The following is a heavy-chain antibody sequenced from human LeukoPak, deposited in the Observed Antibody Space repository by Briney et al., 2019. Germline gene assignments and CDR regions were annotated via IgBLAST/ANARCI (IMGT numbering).Heavy chain of an antibody. V-gene: IGHV1-24*01. CDR1: GYTPTELS. J-gene: IGHJ5*02. CDR3: STNRLTIFGVVAGFDP. D-gene: IGHD3-3*01. Sequence: ASVKVSCKVSGYTPTELSMHWGRQAPRKRLEWMGGFDPEDGETIYAQKFQGRGTMTEDTSTDTAYMERSSLRSEDTAGYYCSTNRLTIFGVVAGFDPWGQGTLVTVSS. CDR2: FDPEDGET.